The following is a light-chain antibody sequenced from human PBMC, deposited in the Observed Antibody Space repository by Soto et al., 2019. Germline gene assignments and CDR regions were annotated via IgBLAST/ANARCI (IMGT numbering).Light chain of an antibody. J-gene: IGKJ2*01. Sequence: EMVLTQSPGTLSLSPGERATLSCRASQSVSSSYLAWYQHKPGQAPRLLIYGASSRATGSPDRFGGSGSGTDFTLTISRLEPEDFAVYYCQQYGSSPPTFGQGTKLEIK. V-gene: IGKV3-20*01. CDR1: QSVSSSY. CDR3: QQYGSSPPT. CDR2: GAS.